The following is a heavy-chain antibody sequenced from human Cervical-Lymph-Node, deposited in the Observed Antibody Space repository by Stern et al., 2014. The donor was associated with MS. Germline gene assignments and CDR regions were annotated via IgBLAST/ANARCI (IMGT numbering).Heavy chain of an antibody. Sequence: VQLVQSGGGSVKPGGSLRLSCTTSGFTFSDYYMTWIRQTPGKGLECISYISSTSRTTYYADSVKGRFTISRDSAHNSLYLQMNSRRVDATAVYYCARVLPRSPTSHNWLDSWGQGTLVTVSS. J-gene: IGHJ5*01. CDR1: GFTFSDYY. V-gene: IGHV3-11*01. CDR3: ARVLPRSPTSHNWLDS. CDR2: ISSTSRTT. D-gene: IGHD6-6*01.